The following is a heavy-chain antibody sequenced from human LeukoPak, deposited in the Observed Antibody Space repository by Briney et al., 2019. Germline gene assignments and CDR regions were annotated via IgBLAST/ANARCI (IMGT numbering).Heavy chain of an antibody. V-gene: IGHV3-48*03. CDR3: ARDRGYYYYGMDV. D-gene: IGHD3-16*01. CDR1: GLTLSSYE. CDR2: IGSSGDTI. J-gene: IGHJ6*02. Sequence: SRGSLRLSCAASGLTLSSYEMNWVRQAPGKGPGWDSYIGSSGDTIYYADSLKGRFTISRGNAKNSLYLQMNSLRAEDTAVYYCARDRGYYYYGMDVWGQGTTVTVSS.